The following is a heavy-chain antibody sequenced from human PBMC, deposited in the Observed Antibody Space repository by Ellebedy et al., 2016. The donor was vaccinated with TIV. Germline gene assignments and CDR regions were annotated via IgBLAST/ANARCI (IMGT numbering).Heavy chain of an antibody. CDR3: ATEYYDSSAYHYFDY. Sequence: PGGSLRLSCAASGFTFSSYGMHWVRQAPGKGLEWVAVIWFDGSNEYYANSVKGRFTISRDNSKNTLFLQMNSLRAEDTAVYYCATEYYDSSAYHYFDYWGQGTLVTVSS. CDR1: GFTFSSYG. V-gene: IGHV3-33*01. CDR2: IWFDGSNE. D-gene: IGHD3-22*01. J-gene: IGHJ4*02.